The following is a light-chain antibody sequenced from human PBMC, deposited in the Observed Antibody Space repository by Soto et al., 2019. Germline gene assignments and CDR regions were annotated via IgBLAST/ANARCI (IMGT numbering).Light chain of an antibody. CDR1: QSVSSN. CDR2: GAS. J-gene: IGKJ1*01. Sequence: ESVMTHSPDTVSVTPGESATRSCRASQSVSSNLAWYQQKLGQAPRLLIYGASTRATDIPPRFSGSGSGTEFTLTISSLQSEDFAIYYCQQYNNWPRTFGQGTKVDI. V-gene: IGKV3-15*01. CDR3: QQYNNWPRT.